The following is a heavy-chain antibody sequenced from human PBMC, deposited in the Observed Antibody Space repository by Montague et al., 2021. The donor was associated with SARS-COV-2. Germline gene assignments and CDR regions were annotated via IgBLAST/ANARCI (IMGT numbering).Heavy chain of an antibody. CDR3: ARDRIKYGPYNWFDP. J-gene: IGHJ5*02. Sequence: SLRLSCAASGFTFSSYWMSWVRQAPGKGLEWVANIKQDGSGKYYVDSVRGRFTISRDNAKNSLYLQMNSLRAEDTAVYYCARDRIKYGPYNWFDPWGQGTLVTVSS. CDR1: GFTFSSYW. D-gene: IGHD4-17*01. V-gene: IGHV3-7*03. CDR2: IKQDGSGK.